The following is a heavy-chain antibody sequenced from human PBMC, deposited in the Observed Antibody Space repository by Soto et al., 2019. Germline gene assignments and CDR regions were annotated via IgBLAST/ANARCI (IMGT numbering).Heavy chain of an antibody. J-gene: IGHJ4*02. D-gene: IGHD4-17*01. CDR1: GGSFSGYY. CDR2: INHSGST. Sequence: SETLSLTCAVYGGSFSGYYWSWIRQPPGKGLEWIGEINHSGSTNYNPSLKSRVTISVDTSKNQFSLKLSSVTAADTAVYYCTYLHEYGDYVLDYWGQGTLVTVSS. V-gene: IGHV4-34*01. CDR3: TYLHEYGDYVLDY.